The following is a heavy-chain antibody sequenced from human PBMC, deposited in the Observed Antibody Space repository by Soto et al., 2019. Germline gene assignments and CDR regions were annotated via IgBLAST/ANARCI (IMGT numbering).Heavy chain of an antibody. V-gene: IGHV3-53*04. Sequence: GGSLRLSCAASGFTVSSNYMSWVRQDPGKGLEWVSVIYSGGSTYYADSVKGRFTIYRHNSKNMLYLQMKRLRTEDKDVYYCARGRTGTTKIFDYWGQGTLVNVSS. D-gene: IGHD1-7*01. J-gene: IGHJ4*02. CDR3: ARGRTGTTKIFDY. CDR2: IYSGGST. CDR1: GFTVSSNY.